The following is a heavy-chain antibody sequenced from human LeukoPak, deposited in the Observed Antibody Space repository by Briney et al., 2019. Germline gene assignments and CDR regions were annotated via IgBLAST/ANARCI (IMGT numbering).Heavy chain of an antibody. CDR1: GYSISSGYY. J-gene: IGHJ5*02. CDR2: IYHSGST. Sequence: PSETLSLTCTVSGYSISSGYYWGWIRQPPGKGLEWIGSIYHSGSTYYNPSLKSRVTISLDTSKNQFSLKLSSVTAADTAVYYCARMVVTPVERFDPWGQGTLVTVSS. D-gene: IGHD4-23*01. V-gene: IGHV4-38-2*02. CDR3: ARMVVTPVERFDP.